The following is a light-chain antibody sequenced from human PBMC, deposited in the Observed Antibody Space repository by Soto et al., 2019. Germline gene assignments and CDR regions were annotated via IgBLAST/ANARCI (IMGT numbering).Light chain of an antibody. Sequence: SYELTQPPSVSVAPGQTARVTCGGDNIGSKTVHWYQQKPGQAPVVVLYDDRDRPSGIPDRFSGSNSGNTASLTISGLQAEDEADYYCSSYTSNSTYIFGAGTKLTVL. J-gene: IGLJ1*01. CDR1: NIGSKT. CDR2: DDR. CDR3: SSYTSNSTYI. V-gene: IGLV3-21*02.